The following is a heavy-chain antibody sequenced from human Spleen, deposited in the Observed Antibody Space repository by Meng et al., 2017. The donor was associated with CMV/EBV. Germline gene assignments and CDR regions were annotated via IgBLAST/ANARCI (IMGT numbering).Heavy chain of an antibody. J-gene: IGHJ4*02. Sequence: VSGGSISGGGYYWSWIRQHPGKGPEWIGYIYYSESTYYNPSLKSRVIISVDTSKNQFSLKLSSVTAADTAVYYCARDRDTSMDYFDYWGQGTLVTVSS. CDR2: IYYSEST. CDR1: GGSISGGGYY. CDR3: ARDRDTSMDYFDY. D-gene: IGHD5-18*01. V-gene: IGHV4-31*02.